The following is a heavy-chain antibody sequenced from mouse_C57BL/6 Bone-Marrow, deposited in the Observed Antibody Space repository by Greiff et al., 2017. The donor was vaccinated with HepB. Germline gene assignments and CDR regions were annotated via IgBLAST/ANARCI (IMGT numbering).Heavy chain of an antibody. CDR3: ARYHYYYGSPLDV. CDR2: IYPGGGYT. CDR1: GYTFTNYW. V-gene: IGHV1-63*01. Sequence: VQLQQSGAELVRPGTSVKMSCKASGYTFTNYWIGWAKQRPGHGLEWIGDIYPGGGYTNYNEKFKGKATLTADKSSITAYMKFSSLTSEDSSIYYCARYHYYYGSPLDVWGTGTTVTVSS. D-gene: IGHD1-1*01. J-gene: IGHJ1*03.